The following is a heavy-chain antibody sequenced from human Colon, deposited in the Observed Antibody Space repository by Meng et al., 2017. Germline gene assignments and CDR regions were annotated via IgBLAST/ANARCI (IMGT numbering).Heavy chain of an antibody. D-gene: IGHD6-19*01. CDR1: GYTFTGYD. J-gene: IGHJ5*02. CDR2: INPNSGGT. CDR3: AHQAVAGTRGWFDP. Sequence: QVQPGQAGAEVKKPGASVKVSCKASGYTFTGYDMHWVRQAPGQGLEWMGRINPNSGGTNYAQKFQGRVTMTRDTSISTAYMELSRLRSDDTAVYYCAHQAVAGTRGWFDPWGQGTLVTVSS. V-gene: IGHV1-2*06.